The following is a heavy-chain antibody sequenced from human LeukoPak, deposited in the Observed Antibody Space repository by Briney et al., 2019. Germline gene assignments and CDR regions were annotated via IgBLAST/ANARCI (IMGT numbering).Heavy chain of an antibody. CDR3: ARDLSSITMVRGVFDY. CDR1: GYTFTSYG. J-gene: IGHJ4*02. CDR2: INPSGGST. D-gene: IGHD3-10*01. Sequence: ASVKVSCKASGYTFTSYGISWVRQAPGQGLEWMGIINPSGGSTSYAQKFQGRVTMTRDMSTSTVYMELSSLRSEDTAVCYCARDLSSITMVRGVFDYWGQGTLVTVSS. V-gene: IGHV1-46*01.